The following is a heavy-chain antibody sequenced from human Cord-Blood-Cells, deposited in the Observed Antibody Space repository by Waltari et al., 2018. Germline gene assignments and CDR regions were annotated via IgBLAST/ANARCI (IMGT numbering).Heavy chain of an antibody. CDR3: ARCIAAAGTGYFQH. CDR2: ISYDGSNK. CDR1: GFTFSSYA. Sequence: QVQLVESGGGVVQPGRSLRLSCAASGFTFSSYAMHWVRQAPGKGLEWVAVISYDGSNKYYADSVKGRFTISRDNSKNTLYLQMNGLRAEDTAVYYCARCIAAAGTGYFQHWGQGTLVTVSS. V-gene: IGHV3-30*04. J-gene: IGHJ1*01. D-gene: IGHD6-13*01.